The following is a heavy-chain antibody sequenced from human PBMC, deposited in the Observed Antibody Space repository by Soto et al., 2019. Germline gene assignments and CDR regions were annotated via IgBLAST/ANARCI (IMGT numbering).Heavy chain of an antibody. V-gene: IGHV4-31*03. J-gene: IGHJ5*02. CDR1: GGSIRSGGYY. CDR2: IYYSGST. CDR3: ARAKYYDYVWGSNWFDP. D-gene: IGHD3-16*01. Sequence: SETLSLTCTVSGGSIRSGGYYWSWIRQHPGKGLEWIGYIYYSGSTYYNPSLKSRVTISVDTSKNQFSLKLSSVTAADTAVYYCARAKYYDYVWGSNWFDPWGQGTLVTVSS.